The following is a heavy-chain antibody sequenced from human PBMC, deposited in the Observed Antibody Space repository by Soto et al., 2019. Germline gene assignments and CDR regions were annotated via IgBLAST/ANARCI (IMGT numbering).Heavy chain of an antibody. Sequence: SETLSLTCAVYGGSFSGYYWSWIRQPPGKGLEWIGEINHSGSTNYNPSLKSRVTISVDTSKSQFSLKLSSVTAADTAVYYCAGPPYSSGWYGRAAFDIWGQGTMVTVSS. V-gene: IGHV4-34*01. CDR1: GGSFSGYY. D-gene: IGHD6-19*01. CDR2: INHSGST. CDR3: AGPPYSSGWYGRAAFDI. J-gene: IGHJ3*02.